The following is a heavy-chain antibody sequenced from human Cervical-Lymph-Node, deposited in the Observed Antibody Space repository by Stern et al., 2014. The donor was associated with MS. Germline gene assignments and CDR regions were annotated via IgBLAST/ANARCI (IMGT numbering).Heavy chain of an antibody. D-gene: IGHD3-16*02. CDR2: IYPSGPT. CDR3: ARETTKRFPYRVYYGMDV. J-gene: IGHJ6*02. Sequence: VQLVQSGPGLVKPSQILSLTCTVSGASVSSGGYHWTWVRQPAGKGLEWIGRIYPSGPTDYTPPPKSQVPISKDTSKNKVSLQVRSVTAADTAVYYCARETTKRFPYRVYYGMDVWGQGTTVAVSS. V-gene: IGHV4-61*02. CDR1: GASVSSGGYH.